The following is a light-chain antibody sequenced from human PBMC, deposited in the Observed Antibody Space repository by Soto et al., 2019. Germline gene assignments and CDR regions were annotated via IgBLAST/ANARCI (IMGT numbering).Light chain of an antibody. V-gene: IGKV3-15*01. CDR2: WAS. CDR1: QSGSSN. CDR3: QQYNNWPRT. J-gene: IGKJ1*01. Sequence: EIVMTQSPATLSVSPGERATLACRASQSGSSNLDWYQQKPGQAPRLIIDWASTKATVSPAMFSGSGSGTEFTLTSSSLQSEDFAVYYCQQYNNWPRTFGQGTKVEIK.